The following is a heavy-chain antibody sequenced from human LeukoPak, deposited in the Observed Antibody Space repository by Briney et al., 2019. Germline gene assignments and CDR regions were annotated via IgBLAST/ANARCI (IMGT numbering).Heavy chain of an antibody. CDR1: GFTFSSYW. CDR3: AQEHVDSSGYYYVPNWFDP. V-gene: IGHV3-7*01. Sequence: RRSLRLSCTASGFTFSSYWMSWVRQAPGKGLEWVANIKQDGSAKYYVDSVKDRFTISRGNAKTSLYLQMNSLRAEDTAVYYCAQEHVDSSGYYYVPNWFDPWGQGTLVIVSS. CDR2: IKQDGSAK. J-gene: IGHJ5*02. D-gene: IGHD3-22*01.